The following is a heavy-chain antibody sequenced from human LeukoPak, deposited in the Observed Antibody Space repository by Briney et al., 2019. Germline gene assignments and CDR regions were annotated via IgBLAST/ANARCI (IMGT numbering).Heavy chain of an antibody. CDR1: GFTFDDYA. CDR3: AKNNYYDSSGYYTH. J-gene: IGHJ4*02. D-gene: IGHD3-22*01. CDR2: ISWNSGSI. Sequence: GGSLRLSCAASGFTFDDYAMHWVRHAPGKGLEWVSGISWNSGSIGYADSVKGRFTISRDNAKNSLYLQMNSLRAEDTALYYCAKNNYYDSSGYYTHWGQGTLVTVSS. V-gene: IGHV3-9*01.